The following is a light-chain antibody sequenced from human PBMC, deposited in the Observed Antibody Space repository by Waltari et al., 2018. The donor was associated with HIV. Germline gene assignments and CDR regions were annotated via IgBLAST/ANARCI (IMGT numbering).Light chain of an antibody. CDR3: GTWDSSLSAYVV. Sequence: QSVLTQPPSVSAAPGQKVTISCSGSSSNIGNNYVSWYQQLPGTAPKLLIYDKNKRPSGIPDRFSGSKSGTAGTLGITGLQTGDEADYYCGTWDSSLSAYVVFGGGTKLTVL. J-gene: IGLJ2*01. CDR2: DKN. CDR1: SSNIGNNY. V-gene: IGLV1-51*01.